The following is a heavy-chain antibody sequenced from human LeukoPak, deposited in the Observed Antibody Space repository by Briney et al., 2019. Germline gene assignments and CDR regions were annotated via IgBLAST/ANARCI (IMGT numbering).Heavy chain of an antibody. CDR2: VSGYNGNT. CDR3: ARDIATVVHQD. V-gene: IGHV1-18*01. D-gene: IGHD2-15*01. Sequence: GASVKVSRKTSGYTFTSYGVSWVRQAPGQGLEWMGWVSGYNGNTNYVQRFQGRVTMTTDTSTTTAYMELRNLRSDDTSVYYCARDIATVVHQDWGQGTLVTVSS. CDR1: GYTFTSYG. J-gene: IGHJ4*02.